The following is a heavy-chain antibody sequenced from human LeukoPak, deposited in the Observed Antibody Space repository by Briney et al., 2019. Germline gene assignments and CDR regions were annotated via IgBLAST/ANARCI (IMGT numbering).Heavy chain of an antibody. CDR1: GFTFSSSA. Sequence: GGSLRLSCAAFGFTFSSSAMSWVRQVPGKGLEWVSGISASGGSTSYADSVRGRFTISRDNSKNTLYVQMDSLRDEDTAVHYCAKDQRWESPHYLDSWGQGTLVTVSS. CDR2: ISASGGST. D-gene: IGHD1-26*01. CDR3: AKDQRWESPHYLDS. V-gene: IGHV3-23*01. J-gene: IGHJ4*02.